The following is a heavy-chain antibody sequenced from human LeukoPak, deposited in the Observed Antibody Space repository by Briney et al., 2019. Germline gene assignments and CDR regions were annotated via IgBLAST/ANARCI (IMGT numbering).Heavy chain of an antibody. D-gene: IGHD3-22*01. CDR2: IYPGDSDT. V-gene: IGHV5-51*01. J-gene: IGHJ4*02. CDR1: GYSFTSYW. CDR3: ARHRGDLGRSGYYDEVI. Sequence: GESLKISCKGSGYSFTSYWIGWVRQMPGKGLEWMGIIYPGDSDTRYSPSFQGQVTISADKSISTAYLQWSSLKASDIAMYYCARHRGDLGRSGYYDEVIWGQGTLVTVSS.